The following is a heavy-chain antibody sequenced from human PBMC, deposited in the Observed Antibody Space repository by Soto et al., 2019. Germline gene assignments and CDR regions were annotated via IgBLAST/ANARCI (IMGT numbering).Heavy chain of an antibody. Sequence: GGSLRLSCAASGFTFSSYSMNWVRQAPGKGLEWVSSISSSSSYIYYADSVKGRFTISRDNAKNSLYLQMNSLRAEDTAVYYCARDVTVTTWLVYMDVWGKGTTVTVSS. J-gene: IGHJ6*03. D-gene: IGHD4-4*01. CDR2: ISSSSSYI. CDR1: GFTFSSYS. V-gene: IGHV3-21*01. CDR3: ARDVTVTTWLVYMDV.